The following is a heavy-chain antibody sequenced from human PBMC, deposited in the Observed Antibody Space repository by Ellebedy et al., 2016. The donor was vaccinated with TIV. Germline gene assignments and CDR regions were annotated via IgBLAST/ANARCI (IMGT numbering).Heavy chain of an antibody. CDR3: ASGSMMVAATGPLDY. D-gene: IGHD2-15*01. J-gene: IGHJ4*02. CDR2: IYYSWST. CDR1: GGSISSYY. Sequence: MPSETLSLTCTVPGGSISSYYWSWIRQPLGKGLEWIGYIYYSWSTNYNPSLKSRVTISVDTSKNQFSLKLRSVTAADTAVYYWASGSMMVAATGPLDYWGQGTLVTVSS. V-gene: IGHV4-59*08.